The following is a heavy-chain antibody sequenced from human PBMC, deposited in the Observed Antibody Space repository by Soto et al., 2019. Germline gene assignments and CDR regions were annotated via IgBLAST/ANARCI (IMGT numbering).Heavy chain of an antibody. CDR2: IYSGGST. Sequence: PGGSLRLSCAASGFTVSSNYMSWVRQAPGKGLEWVSVIYSGGSTYYADSVKGRFTISRDNSKNTLYLQMNSLRAEDTAVYYCARGQYSSSWSYYFDYWGQGTLVTVSS. J-gene: IGHJ4*02. CDR1: GFTVSSNY. CDR3: ARGQYSSSWSYYFDY. D-gene: IGHD6-13*01. V-gene: IGHV3-66*01.